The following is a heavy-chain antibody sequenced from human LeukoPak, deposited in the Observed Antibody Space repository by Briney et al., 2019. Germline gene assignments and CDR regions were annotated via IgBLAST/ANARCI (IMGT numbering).Heavy chain of an antibody. CDR2: MNPNSGNT. CDR3: ARARGSHYDFWSGHYQQGWFDP. D-gene: IGHD3-3*01. V-gene: IGHV1-8*01. J-gene: IGHJ5*02. Sequence: ASVKVSCKASGYTFTSYDINWVRQATGQGLEWMGWMNPNSGNTGYAQKFQGRVTTTRNTSISTAYMELSSLRSEDTAVYYCARARGSHYDFWSGHYQQGWFDPWGQGTLVTVSS. CDR1: GYTFTSYD.